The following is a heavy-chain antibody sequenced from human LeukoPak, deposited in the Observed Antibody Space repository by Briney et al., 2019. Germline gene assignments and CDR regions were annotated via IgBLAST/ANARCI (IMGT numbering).Heavy chain of an antibody. Sequence: GGSLRLSCATSGFTFADYTMNWVRQAPGKGLEWVSGISETGGTTYYADSVKGRFTISRDNSKNTLDLQMSSLSADDTAVYYCARDPGGGPKQYYDSTGYYFDYWGQGTLVTVSS. CDR2: ISETGGTT. CDR3: ARDPGGGPKQYYDSTGYYFDY. J-gene: IGHJ4*02. D-gene: IGHD3-22*01. CDR1: GFTFADYT. V-gene: IGHV3-23*01.